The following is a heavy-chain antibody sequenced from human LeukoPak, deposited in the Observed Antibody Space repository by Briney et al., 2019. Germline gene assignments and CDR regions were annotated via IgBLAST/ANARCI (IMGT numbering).Heavy chain of an antibody. CDR2: IKSKTDGGTT. J-gene: IGHJ4*02. Sequence: GGSLRLSCAASGFIFSNAWMNWVRQAPGKGLEWVGRIKSKTDGGTTDYAAPVKGRFTISRDDSKNTLYLQMNSLKTEDTAVYYCSTEILAAAGRMSDYWGQGTLVTVSS. CDR1: GFIFSNAW. V-gene: IGHV3-15*07. D-gene: IGHD6-13*01. CDR3: STEILAAAGRMSDY.